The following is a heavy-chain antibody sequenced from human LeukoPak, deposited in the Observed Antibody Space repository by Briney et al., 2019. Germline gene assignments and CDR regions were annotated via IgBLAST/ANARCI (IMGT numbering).Heavy chain of an antibody. J-gene: IGHJ4*02. CDR3: AKARYYYDSSGYFPLDY. CDR1: GFTFSSYG. CDR2: IWYDGSNK. Sequence: QAGGSLRLSCAASGFTFSSYGMHWVRQAPGKGLEWVAVIWYDGSNKYYADSVKGRFTIPRDNSKNTLYLQMNSLRAEDTAVYYCAKARYYYDSSGYFPLDYWGQGTLVTVSS. D-gene: IGHD3-22*01. V-gene: IGHV3-33*06.